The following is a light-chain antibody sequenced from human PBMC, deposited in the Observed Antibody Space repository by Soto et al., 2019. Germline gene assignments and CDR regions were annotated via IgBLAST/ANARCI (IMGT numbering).Light chain of an antibody. J-gene: IGLJ3*02. CDR3: QPYDSSNQV. Sequence: NFMLTQPHSVSESPGKTVTISCTRSSGSIASNYVQWYQQRPGSSPTTVIYEDNQRPSGVPDRFSGSIDSSSNSASLTISGLKTEDEADYYCQPYDSSNQVFGGGTKVTVL. CDR1: SGSIASNY. CDR2: EDN. V-gene: IGLV6-57*01.